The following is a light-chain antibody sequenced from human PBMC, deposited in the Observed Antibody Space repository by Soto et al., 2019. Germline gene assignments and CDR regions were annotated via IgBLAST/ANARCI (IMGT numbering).Light chain of an antibody. Sequence: QSALTQPASVSGSPGQSITISCSGTSSDVGGYNYVSWYQQHPGKAPKLMIYDVSNRPSGVSNRFSGSKSGNTASLTISGLQAKDEADYHCSSSTSSSTLYVFGTGTKVTVL. CDR1: SSDVGGYNY. CDR2: DVS. V-gene: IGLV2-14*01. CDR3: SSSTSSSTLYV. J-gene: IGLJ1*01.